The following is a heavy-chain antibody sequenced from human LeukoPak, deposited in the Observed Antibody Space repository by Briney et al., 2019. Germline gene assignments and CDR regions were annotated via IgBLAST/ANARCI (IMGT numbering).Heavy chain of an antibody. V-gene: IGHV1-2*02. CDR2: INPNNGDT. CDR3: ARLTSSGWYGGYFDY. Sequence: GASVKVSCKASGYTFTGYYIHWVRQAPGQGLEWMGWINPNNGDTNYVQKFQGRVTTTRDTYIRTVYMDLSRLTPDDTAVYYCARLTSSGWYGGYFDYWGQGTLVTVSS. D-gene: IGHD6-19*01. J-gene: IGHJ4*02. CDR1: GYTFTGYY.